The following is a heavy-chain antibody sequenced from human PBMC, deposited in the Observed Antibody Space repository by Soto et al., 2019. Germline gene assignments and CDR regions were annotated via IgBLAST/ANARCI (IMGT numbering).Heavy chain of an antibody. CDR3: ARDPLQPHGPDIVVVPAANNWFDP. CDR2: ISAYNGNT. CDR1: GYTFTSYG. Sequence: ASVKVSCKASGYTFTSYGISWVRQAPGQGLEWMGWISAYNGNTNYAQKLQGRVTMTTDTSTSTAYMELRSLRSDDTAVYYCARDPLQPHGPDIVVVPAANNWFDPWGQGTLVTVSS. J-gene: IGHJ5*02. V-gene: IGHV1-18*01. D-gene: IGHD2-2*01.